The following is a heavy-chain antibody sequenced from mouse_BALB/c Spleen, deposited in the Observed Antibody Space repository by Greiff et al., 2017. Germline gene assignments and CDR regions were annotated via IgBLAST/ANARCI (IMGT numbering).Heavy chain of an antibody. CDR1: GFNIKDTY. CDR2: IDPANGNT. Sequence: VHVKQSGAELVKPGASVKLSCTASGFNIKDTYMHWVKQRPEQGLEWIGRIDPANGNTKYDPKFQGKATITADTSSNTAYLQLSSLTSEDTAVYYCARGGSSDYFDYGGQGTTLTVSS. D-gene: IGHD3-1*01. J-gene: IGHJ2*01. V-gene: IGHV14-3*02. CDR3: ARGGSSDYFDY.